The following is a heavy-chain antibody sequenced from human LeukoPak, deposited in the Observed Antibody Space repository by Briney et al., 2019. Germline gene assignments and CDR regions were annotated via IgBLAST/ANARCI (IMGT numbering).Heavy chain of an antibody. J-gene: IGHJ5*02. V-gene: IGHV3-23*01. CDR2: ISGSGGNT. CDR1: GFTFSSYA. Sequence: GGSLRLSCAASGFTFSSYAMTWVRQAPGKGLEWVSVISGSGGNTYYADSVKGRFTISRDNSKNTLYLQMNSLRAEDTAVYYCAKDRRATQSHEFDPWGQGTLVTVSS. CDR3: AKDRRATQSHEFDP. D-gene: IGHD5-12*01.